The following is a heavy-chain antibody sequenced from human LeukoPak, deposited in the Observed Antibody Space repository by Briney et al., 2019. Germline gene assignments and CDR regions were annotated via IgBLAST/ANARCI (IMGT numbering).Heavy chain of an antibody. V-gene: IGHV3-21*01. CDR2: ISRSSAYI. Sequence: PGGSLRLSCAASGFTLSSYSMNWVRQAPGKGLEWVSSISRSSAYIYYADPVKGRFTISRDNAKNSLYLQMNSLRAEDTAVYYCAGRISAFDWLFPIVYWGQGTLVTVSS. D-gene: IGHD3-9*01. CDR1: GFTLSSYS. J-gene: IGHJ4*02. CDR3: AGRISAFDWLFPIVY.